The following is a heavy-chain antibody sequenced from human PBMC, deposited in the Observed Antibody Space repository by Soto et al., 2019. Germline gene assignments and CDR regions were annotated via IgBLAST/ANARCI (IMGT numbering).Heavy chain of an antibody. V-gene: IGHV3-48*01. Sequence: GRSLRLSCAASGFTFSSYSMNWVRQAPGKGLEWVSYITSSSGTIYYADSVRGRFTISRDNGKNSLYLQMNSLRADDTAVYYCTRDPHALDYWGQGTLVTVSS. J-gene: IGHJ4*02. CDR1: GFTFSSYS. CDR3: TRDPHALDY. D-gene: IGHD2-2*01. CDR2: ITSSSGTI.